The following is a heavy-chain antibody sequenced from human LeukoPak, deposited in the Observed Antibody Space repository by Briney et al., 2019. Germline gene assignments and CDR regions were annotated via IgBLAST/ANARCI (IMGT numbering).Heavy chain of an antibody. V-gene: IGHV3-30-3*01. Sequence: GGSLRLSCAASGFTFSSYAMHWVRQAPGKGLEWVAVISYDGSNKYYTDSVKGRFTISRDNSKNTLYLRMNSLRAEDTAVYYCARATIRYFDWLSAFDIWGQGTMVTVSS. CDR2: ISYDGSNK. D-gene: IGHD3-9*01. CDR1: GFTFSSYA. CDR3: ARATIRYFDWLSAFDI. J-gene: IGHJ3*02.